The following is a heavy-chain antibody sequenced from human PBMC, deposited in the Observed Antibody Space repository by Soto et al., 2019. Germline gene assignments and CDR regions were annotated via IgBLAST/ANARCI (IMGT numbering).Heavy chain of an antibody. CDR2: ISGSGGST. V-gene: IGHV3-23*01. D-gene: IGHD3-10*01. J-gene: IGHJ4*02. CDR1: GFTFSSYA. CDR3: AKPDYYGSGSYYKDTYFDY. Sequence: GGSLRLSCAASGFTFSSYAMSWVRQAPGKGLEWVSAISGSGGSTYYADSVKGRFTISRDNSKNTLYLQMNSLRAEDTAVYYCAKPDYYGSGSYYKDTYFDYWGQGTLVTVSS.